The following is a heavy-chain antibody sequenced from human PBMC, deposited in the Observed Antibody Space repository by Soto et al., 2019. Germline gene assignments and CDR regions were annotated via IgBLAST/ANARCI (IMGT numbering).Heavy chain of an antibody. CDR3: ARDRQLAAAGTGNWFDP. D-gene: IGHD6-13*01. CDR1: GYTFTSYG. J-gene: IGHJ5*02. V-gene: IGHV1-18*01. Sequence: ASVKVSCKASGYTFTSYGISWVRQAPGRGLEWMGWISAYNGNTNYAQKLQGRVTMTTDTSTSTAYMELRSLRSDDTAVYYCARDRQLAAAGTGNWFDPWGQGTLVTVSS. CDR2: ISAYNGNT.